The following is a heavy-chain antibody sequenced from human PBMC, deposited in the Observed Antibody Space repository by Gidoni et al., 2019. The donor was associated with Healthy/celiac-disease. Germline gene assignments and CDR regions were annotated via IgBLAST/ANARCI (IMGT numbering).Heavy chain of an antibody. Sequence: QLQLQESGPGLVKPSETLSLTCTVSGGSISSSSYYWGWIRQPPGKGLEWIGSIYYSGSTYYNPSLKSRVTISVDTSKNQFSLKLSSVTAADTAVYYCARHLVVVPAVGWFDPWGQGTLVTVSS. CDR2: IYYSGST. V-gene: IGHV4-39*01. CDR1: GGSISSSSYY. CDR3: ARHLVVVPAVGWFDP. J-gene: IGHJ5*02. D-gene: IGHD2-2*01.